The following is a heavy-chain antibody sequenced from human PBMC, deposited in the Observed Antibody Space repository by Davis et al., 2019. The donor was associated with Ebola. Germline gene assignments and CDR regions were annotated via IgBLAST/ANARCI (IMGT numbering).Heavy chain of an antibody. V-gene: IGHV3-30*03. J-gene: IGHJ4*02. CDR2: ISYDGSNK. CDR3: ARGGSGYSDY. D-gene: IGHD2-15*01. CDR1: GGSISSNS. Sequence: LSLTCTVSGGSISSNSYYWAWIRQAPGKGLEWVAVISYDGSNKYYADSVKGRFTISRDNAKNTLYLQMNSLRAEDTAVYYCARGGSGYSDYRGQGTLVTVSS.